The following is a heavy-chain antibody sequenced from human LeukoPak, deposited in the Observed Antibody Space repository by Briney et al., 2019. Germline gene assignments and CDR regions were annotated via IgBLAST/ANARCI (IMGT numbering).Heavy chain of an antibody. CDR2: IRYDGSNK. D-gene: IGHD4-11*01. CDR3: ARGVPKTSYYYYYMDV. CDR1: GFTFSSYG. J-gene: IGHJ6*03. V-gene: IGHV3-30*02. Sequence: PGGSLRLSCAASGFTFSSYGMHWVRQAPGKGLEWVAFIRYDGSNKSYADSVKGRFTISRDNSKNTLYLQMNSLRAEDTAVYYCARGVPKTSYYYYYMDVWGKGTTVTVSS.